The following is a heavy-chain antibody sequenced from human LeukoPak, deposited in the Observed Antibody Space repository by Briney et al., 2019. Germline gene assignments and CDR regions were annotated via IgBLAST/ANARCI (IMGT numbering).Heavy chain of an antibody. CDR3: ARYIPARPGFDY. CDR2: IYTSGST. V-gene: IGHV4-4*07. D-gene: IGHD6-6*01. CDR1: GGSISGYY. Sequence: SETLSLTCTVSGGSISGYYWSWIRQPAGKGLEWIGRIYTSGSTNYNPSLKSRVAMSVDTSKNQFSLKLSSVTVADTAVYYCARYIPARPGFDYWGQGTLVTVSS. J-gene: IGHJ4*02.